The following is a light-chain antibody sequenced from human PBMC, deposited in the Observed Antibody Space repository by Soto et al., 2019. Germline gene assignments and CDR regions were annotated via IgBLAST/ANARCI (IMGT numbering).Light chain of an antibody. V-gene: IGKV3-15*01. CDR3: QQYNSWPGA. J-gene: IGKJ1*01. Sequence: EVVLTHSPDTLSLPPWERATLSWRAGQSISSYLAWYQQKPGQAPRLLIYDASTRATDIPARFSGSGSGTEFTLTISSLQSEDFAVYYCQQYNSWPGAFGQGTKVDI. CDR1: QSISSY. CDR2: DAS.